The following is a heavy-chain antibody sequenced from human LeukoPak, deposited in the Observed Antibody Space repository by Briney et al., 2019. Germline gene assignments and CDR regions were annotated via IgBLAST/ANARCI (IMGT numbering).Heavy chain of an antibody. Sequence: PSETLSLTCAVYGGSFSGYYWSWIRQPPGKGLEWIGEINHSGSTNYNPSLKSRVTISVDTSKNQFSPKLSSVTAADTAVYYCARAGRVYSSSWYRSGWFDPWGQGTLVTVSS. CDR3: ARAGRVYSSSWYRSGWFDP. J-gene: IGHJ5*02. CDR2: INHSGST. CDR1: GGSFSGYY. D-gene: IGHD6-13*01. V-gene: IGHV4-34*01.